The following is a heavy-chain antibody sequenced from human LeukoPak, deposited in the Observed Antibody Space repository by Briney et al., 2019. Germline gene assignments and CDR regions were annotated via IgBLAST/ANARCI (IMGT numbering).Heavy chain of an antibody. CDR1: GGSISSSSYY. J-gene: IGHJ6*03. CDR2: IYYSGST. V-gene: IGHV4-39*07. CDR3: WGSYRYTGGYYYYTDV. Sequence: PSETLSLTCTVSGGSISSSSYYWGWIRQPPGKGLEWIGSIYYSGSTYYNPSLKSRVTISVDTSKNQFSLKLSSVTAADTAVYYSWGSYRYTGGYYYYTDVWGKGTTVTVSS. D-gene: IGHD3-16*02.